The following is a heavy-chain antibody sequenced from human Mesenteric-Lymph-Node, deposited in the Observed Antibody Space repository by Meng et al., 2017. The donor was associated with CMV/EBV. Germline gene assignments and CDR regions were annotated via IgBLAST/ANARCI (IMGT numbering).Heavy chain of an antibody. Sequence: GSLRLSCSVSGGSISTFYWAWIRQPPGKGLEWIGYIYYNGNTNYNPSLKSRVTISVDMSKNQFSLKVSSVTAADTAMYYCARSCVLGYCSTTSGGAFDPWGQGTLVTVSS. CDR1: GGSISTFY. V-gene: IGHV4-59*01. D-gene: IGHD2-8*01. J-gene: IGHJ5*02. CDR3: ARSCVLGYCSTTSGGAFDP. CDR2: IYYNGNT.